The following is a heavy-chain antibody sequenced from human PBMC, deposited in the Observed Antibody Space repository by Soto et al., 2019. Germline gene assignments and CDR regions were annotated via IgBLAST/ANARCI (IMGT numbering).Heavy chain of an antibody. CDR1: GGTFSSYA. V-gene: IGHV1-69*06. D-gene: IGHD2-15*01. Sequence: QVQLVQSGAEVKKPGSSVKVSCKASGGTFSSYAISWVRQAPGQGLEWMGGIIPIFGTANYAQKFQGRVTITADKSTSTAYMELSSLRSEDTAVYYCASRCIGYCSGGSCYFSYYYGIDVWGQGTTVTVSS. CDR2: IIPIFGTA. J-gene: IGHJ6*02. CDR3: ASRCIGYCSGGSCYFSYYYGIDV.